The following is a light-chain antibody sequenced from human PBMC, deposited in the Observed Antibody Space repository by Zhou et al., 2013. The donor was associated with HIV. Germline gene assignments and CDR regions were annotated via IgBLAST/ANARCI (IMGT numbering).Light chain of an antibody. Sequence: QSALTQPPSASGSPGQSVTISCTGTSSDVGGYNYVSWYQQHPGKAPKLILYEVSKRPSGVPDRFSGSKSGNTASLTVSGLQGEDEADYYCSSYAGSNNLVFGAGTKLTVL. CDR3: SSYAGSNNLV. CDR2: EVS. V-gene: IGLV2-8*01. CDR1: SSDVGGYNY. J-gene: IGLJ2*01.